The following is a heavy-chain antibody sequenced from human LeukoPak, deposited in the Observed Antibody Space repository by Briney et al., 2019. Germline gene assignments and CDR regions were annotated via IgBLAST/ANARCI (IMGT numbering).Heavy chain of an antibody. J-gene: IGHJ6*02. CDR1: GGSISSYY. V-gene: IGHV4-59*08. D-gene: IGHD2-2*01. CDR3: ARHYAPRTAYYYYGMDV. CDR2: IYYSGST. Sequence: SETLSLTCTVSGGSISSYYWSWIRQPPGKGLEWIGYIYYSGSTNYNPSLKSRVTISVDTSKNQFSLKLSSVTAADTAVYYCARHYAPRTAYYYYGMDVWGQGATVTVSS.